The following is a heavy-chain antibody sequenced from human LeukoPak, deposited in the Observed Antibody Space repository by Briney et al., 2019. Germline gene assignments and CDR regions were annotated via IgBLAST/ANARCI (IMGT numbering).Heavy chain of an antibody. CDR2: ISFNGGDE. J-gene: IGHJ4*02. CDR1: GFSFRYYA. V-gene: IGHV3-30*04. CDR3: ARDDYYDSSGYYLPLDY. Sequence: PGRSLRLSCAASGFSFRYYAMHWVRQAPGKGLEWMAVISFNGGDEYYADSVKGRFTISRDNSKNTLYLHMNSLRAEDTALYYGARDDYYDSSGYYLPLDYWGQGTLVTVSS. D-gene: IGHD3-22*01.